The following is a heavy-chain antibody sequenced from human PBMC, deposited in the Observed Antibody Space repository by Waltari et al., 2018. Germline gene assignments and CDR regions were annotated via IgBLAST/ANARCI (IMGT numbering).Heavy chain of an antibody. D-gene: IGHD3-22*01. CDR2: FDPEDGET. CDR1: GYNLTALS. J-gene: IGHJ3*02. CDR3: ATAGRYYDSSGSKTGAFDI. V-gene: IGHV1-24*01. Sequence: QVQLVQSGAEVKKPGASVKVSCKVSGYNLTALSLHWVRQAPGQWLEWMGGFDPEDGETIYAQKFQGRVTMTEDTSTDTAYMEMSSLRAEDTAVYYCATAGRYYDSSGSKTGAFDIWGQGTMVTVSS.